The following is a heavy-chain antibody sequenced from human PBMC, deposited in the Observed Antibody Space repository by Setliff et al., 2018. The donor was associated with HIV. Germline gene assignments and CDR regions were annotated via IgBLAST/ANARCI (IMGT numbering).Heavy chain of an antibody. J-gene: IGHJ5*02. D-gene: IGHD2-15*01. CDR1: GYPFNVYY. CDR3: AKGGGSYCGGGSCPSYWFDP. V-gene: IGHV1-2*02. Sequence: ASVKVSCKTSGYPFNVYYVNWVRQAPGQGLEWVGWIRPNGGTTKYAPKFQGRVTLTRDTANTTVYMDLGSLTSDDKAIYYCAKGGGSYCGGGSCPSYWFDPWGQGTLVTVSS. CDR2: IRPNGGTT.